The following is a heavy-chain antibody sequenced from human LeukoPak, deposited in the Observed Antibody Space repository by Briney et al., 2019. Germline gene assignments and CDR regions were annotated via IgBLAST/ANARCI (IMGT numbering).Heavy chain of an antibody. CDR2: VTGSGGST. V-gene: IGHV3-23*01. J-gene: IGHJ4*02. Sequence: GGSLRLSCAASGFTFSSYAMSRVRQAPGKRLEWVSAVTGSGGSTYYADSVKGRFTISRNNSRNTLFLQMNSLRAEDTAIYYCAKWGDFDILTGYYVSDFWGQGTLVTVSS. D-gene: IGHD3-9*01. CDR1: GFTFSSYA. CDR3: AKWGDFDILTGYYVSDF.